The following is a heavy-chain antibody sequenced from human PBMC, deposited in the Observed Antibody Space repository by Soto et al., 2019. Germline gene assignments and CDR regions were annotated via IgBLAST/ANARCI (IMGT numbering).Heavy chain of an antibody. CDR1: GGSISSGGYY. CDR2: IYYSGST. J-gene: IGHJ4*02. V-gene: IGHV4-31*03. D-gene: IGHD3-10*01. CDR3: ARDGGYGSGSYRFYY. Sequence: QVQLQESGPGLVKPSQTLSLTCTVSGGSISSGGYYWNWIRQHPGKGLEWIGYIYYSGSTFYNPSLKSRVTVSVDTSKNQFSLKLSSVTAADTAVYYCARDGGYGSGSYRFYYWGQGTLVTVSS.